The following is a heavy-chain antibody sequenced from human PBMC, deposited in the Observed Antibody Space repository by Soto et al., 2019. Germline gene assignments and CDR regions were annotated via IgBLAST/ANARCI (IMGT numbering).Heavy chain of an antibody. J-gene: IGHJ4*02. CDR1: GFTFSSVA. Sequence: EVQLLESGGGLLQPGGSLRLSCAASGFTFSSVAMAWVRQAPGKGLEWVSSITDSGGSTDYADSVKGRFTISRDKSRNTLYLQMNSLRADDTAVYYCAKLYWNPRYFDYWGQVTRVTISS. CDR3: AKLYWNPRYFDY. D-gene: IGHD1-1*01. V-gene: IGHV3-23*01. CDR2: ITDSGGST.